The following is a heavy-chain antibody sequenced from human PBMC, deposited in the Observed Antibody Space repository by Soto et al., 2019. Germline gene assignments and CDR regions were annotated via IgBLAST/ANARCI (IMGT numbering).Heavy chain of an antibody. V-gene: IGHV3-23*01. CDR3: ANYLTAVGATSPFDY. CDR2: ISGSGGGT. CDR1: GFTFSSYA. D-gene: IGHD1-26*01. J-gene: IGHJ4*02. Sequence: EVQLLESGGGLVQPGGSLRLSCAASGFTFSSYAMSWVRQAPGKGLEWVSAISGSGGGTYYADSVKGRFTISRDNSKNTLYLQMNSLRAEDTAVYYCANYLTAVGATSPFDYWGQGTLVTVSS.